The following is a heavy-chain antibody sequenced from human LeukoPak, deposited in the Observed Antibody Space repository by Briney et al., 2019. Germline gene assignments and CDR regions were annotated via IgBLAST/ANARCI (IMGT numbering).Heavy chain of an antibody. V-gene: IGHV4-4*07. CDR2: LYSTGGT. J-gene: IGHJ3*02. CDR1: GGSISVYY. Sequence: PSETLSLTCTVSGGSISVYYWSWIRQSAGKGLEWIGRLYSTGGTNYNPSLKSRVTMSVDTSKNQFSLRLSSVTAADTAVYYCARGGYCSSTSCYPRDAFDIWGQGTMVTVSS. CDR3: ARGGYCSSTSCYPRDAFDI. D-gene: IGHD2-2*01.